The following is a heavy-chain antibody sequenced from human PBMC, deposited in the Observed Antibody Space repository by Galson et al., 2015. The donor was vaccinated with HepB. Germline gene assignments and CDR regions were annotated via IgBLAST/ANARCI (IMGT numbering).Heavy chain of an antibody. CDR3: ARAGDDSSGYYYSYFDY. V-gene: IGHV3-30*04. D-gene: IGHD3-22*01. CDR1: GFTFSSYA. Sequence: SLRLSCAASGFTFSSYAMHWVRQAPGKGLEWVAVISYDGGNKYYADSVKGRFTISRDNSKNTLYLQMNSLRAEDTAVYYCARAGDDSSGYYYSYFDYWGQGTLVTVS. J-gene: IGHJ4*02. CDR2: ISYDGGNK.